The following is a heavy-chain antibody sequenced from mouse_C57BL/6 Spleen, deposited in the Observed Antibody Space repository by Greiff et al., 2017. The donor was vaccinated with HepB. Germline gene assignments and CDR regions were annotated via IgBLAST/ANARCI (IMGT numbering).Heavy chain of an antibody. Sequence: VQLQQSGAELVRPGASVKLSCKASGYTFTDYYINWVKQRPGQGLEWIARIYPGSGNTYYNEKFKGKATLTAEKSSSTAYMQLSSLTSEDSAVYFCARKPLLRDYYAMDYWGQGTSVTVSS. CDR3: ARKPLLRDYYAMDY. CDR1: GYTFTDYY. V-gene: IGHV1-76*01. J-gene: IGHJ4*01. CDR2: IYPGSGNT. D-gene: IGHD1-1*01.